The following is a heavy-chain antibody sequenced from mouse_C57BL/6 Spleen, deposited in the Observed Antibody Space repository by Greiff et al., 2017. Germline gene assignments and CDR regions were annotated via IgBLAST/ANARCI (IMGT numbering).Heavy chain of an antibody. CDR1: GYTFTDYN. CDR2: INPNNGGT. D-gene: IGHD1-1*01. V-gene: IGHV1-18*01. CDR3: AGDGSSYWYFDV. J-gene: IGHJ1*03. Sequence: VQLQQSGPELVKPGASVKIPCKASGYTFTDYNMDWVKQSHGKSLEWIGDINPNNGGTIYNQKFKGKATLTVDKSSSTAYMELRSLTSEDTAVYYCAGDGSSYWYFDVWGTGTTVTVSS.